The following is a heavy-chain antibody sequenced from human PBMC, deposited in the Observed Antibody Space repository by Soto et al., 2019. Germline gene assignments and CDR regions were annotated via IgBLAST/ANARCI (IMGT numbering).Heavy chain of an antibody. CDR3: ARGKFGFSYYYYYYLDV. CDR2: INHSGST. CDR1: DGSFSDYY. V-gene: IGHV4-34*01. Sequence: PSETLSLTCAVYDGSFSDYYWTWIRQSPGKGLEWIGEINHSGSTSYKPSLKSRVTISIDTSKNQFSLKLTSVTAPDTAVYYCARGKFGFSYYYYYYLDVWGKGTTVTVSS. J-gene: IGHJ6*03. D-gene: IGHD2-21*01.